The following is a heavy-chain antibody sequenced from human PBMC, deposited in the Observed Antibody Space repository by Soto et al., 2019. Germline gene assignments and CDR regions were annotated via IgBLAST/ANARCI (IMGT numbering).Heavy chain of an antibody. D-gene: IGHD2-15*01. V-gene: IGHV4-59*08. CDR2: IYYSGST. CDR1: GGSISSYY. J-gene: IGHJ4*02. Sequence: QVQLQESGPGLVKPSETLSLTCTVSGGSISSYYWSWIRQPPGKGLEWIGYIYYSGSTNYNPSLKIRVTISVDTSKNQFSQRLSSVTAADTAVYYYARLEGSGGSFDYWGQGPLVTVSS. CDR3: ARLEGSGGSFDY.